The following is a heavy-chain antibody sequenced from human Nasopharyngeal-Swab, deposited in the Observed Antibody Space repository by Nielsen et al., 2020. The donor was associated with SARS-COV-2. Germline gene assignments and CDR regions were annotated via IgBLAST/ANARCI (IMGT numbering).Heavy chain of an antibody. Sequence: GGSLRLSCLASGFTFSNYAMSWARQAPGKGLEWVSTISARGTSTFYVDSVKGRFTISRDNSKNTLHVQMSSLRAEDTAVYYCAREGQGTPIDFWGQGTLVTVSS. CDR1: GFTFSNYA. D-gene: IGHD3-10*01. CDR3: AREGQGTPIDF. CDR2: ISARGTST. V-gene: IGHV3-23*01. J-gene: IGHJ4*02.